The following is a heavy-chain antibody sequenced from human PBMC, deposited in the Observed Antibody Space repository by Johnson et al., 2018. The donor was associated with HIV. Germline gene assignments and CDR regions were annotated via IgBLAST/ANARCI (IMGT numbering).Heavy chain of an antibody. D-gene: IGHD7-27*01. CDR2: ISYDGSNK. CDR1: GFTFSSYG. J-gene: IGHJ3*02. CDR3: AGNWGAVGDAFDI. V-gene: IGHV3-30*19. Sequence: QVQLVESGGGVVQPGRSLRLSCAASGFTFSSYGMHWVRQAPGKGLEWVAFISYDGSNKYYADSVKGRFTISRDNSKNTLYLQMNSLRPEDTAVYYCAGNWGAVGDAFDIWGQGTMVTVSS.